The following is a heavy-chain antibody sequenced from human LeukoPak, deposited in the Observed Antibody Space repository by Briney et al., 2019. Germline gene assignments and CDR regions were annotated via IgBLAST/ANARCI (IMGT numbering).Heavy chain of an antibody. V-gene: IGHV1-69*05. Sequence: SVKVSCKASGGTFSSYAISWVRQAPGQGLEWMGRIIPIFGTANYAQKFQGRVTITTDESTSTAYMELSSLRSEDTAVYYCARARERLQYIGYFQHWGQGTLVTVSS. CDR1: GGTFSSYA. D-gene: IGHD4-11*01. J-gene: IGHJ1*01. CDR3: ARARERLQYIGYFQH. CDR2: IIPIFGTA.